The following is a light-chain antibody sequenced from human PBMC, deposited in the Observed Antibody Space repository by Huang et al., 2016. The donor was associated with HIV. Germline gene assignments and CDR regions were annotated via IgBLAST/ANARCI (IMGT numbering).Light chain of an antibody. CDR2: YAS. Sequence: EVVLTQSPEFQSVTPPEKVTITCRASQTVGNSLHWYQQKAEQSPKLLIKYASQSISGVPSRFTGSGSGTEFTLTINGLEAEDAAIYYCHQSSSQPTFGPGTKVDI. V-gene: IGKV6-21*02. J-gene: IGKJ3*01. CDR3: HQSSSQPT. CDR1: QTVGNS.